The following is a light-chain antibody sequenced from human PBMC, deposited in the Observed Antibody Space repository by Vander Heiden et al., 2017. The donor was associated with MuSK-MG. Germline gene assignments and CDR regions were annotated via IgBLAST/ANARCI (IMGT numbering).Light chain of an antibody. CDR1: QSVLYSSISRNY. Sequence: DIVMTQSPDFLAVSLCERATIHCKSSQSVLYSSISRNYLAWYQQKPGQPPKWIMGWASTREPGVPDRVSGSGSGTDFTLTISSLQAEDVAVYYCQQYYSTPRTFGQGTKVEIK. V-gene: IGKV4-1*01. CDR2: WAS. J-gene: IGKJ1*01. CDR3: QQYYSTPRT.